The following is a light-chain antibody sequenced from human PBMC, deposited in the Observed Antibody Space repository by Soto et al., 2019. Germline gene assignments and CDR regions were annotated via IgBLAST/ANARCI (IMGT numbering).Light chain of an antibody. CDR2: EVN. Sequence: QSALTQPPSASGSRGQSITISCTGTSNDVGGYNYVSWYQQHPGKAPKLMIYEVNKRPSGVPDRFSGSKSGNTASLTVSGLQAEDEADYYCCSFAVSNSFVFGTGTKVTVL. CDR1: SNDVGGYNY. CDR3: CSFAVSNSFV. J-gene: IGLJ1*01. V-gene: IGLV2-8*01.